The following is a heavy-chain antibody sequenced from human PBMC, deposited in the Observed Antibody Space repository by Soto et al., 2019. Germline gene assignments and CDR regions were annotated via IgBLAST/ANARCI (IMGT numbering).Heavy chain of an antibody. CDR3: ATERGSVGLGELSPSY. V-gene: IGHV3-30-3*01. J-gene: IGHJ4*02. D-gene: IGHD3-16*02. Sequence: QVQLVESGGGVVQPGRSLRLSCAASGFTFSSYAMHWVRQAPGKGLEWVAVISYDGSNKYYADSVKGRFTISRDNSKNTLYLQMHSLRAEDTAVYYCATERGSVGLGELSPSYWGQGTLVTVSS. CDR2: ISYDGSNK. CDR1: GFTFSSYA.